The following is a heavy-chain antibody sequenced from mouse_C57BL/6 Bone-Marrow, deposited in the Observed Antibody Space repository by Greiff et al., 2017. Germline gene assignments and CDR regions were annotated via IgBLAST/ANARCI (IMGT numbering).Heavy chain of an antibody. CDR3: ARDGYSYYYDAMDY. D-gene: IGHD2-3*01. CDR2: IYPRDGST. CDR1: GYTFTSYD. V-gene: IGHV1-85*01. Sequence: LQESGPELVKPGASVKLSCKASGYTFTSYDINWVQQRPGQGLEWIGWIYPRDGSTKYNEKFKGKATLTVDTSSSTAYMELHSLTSEDSAVYFCARDGYSYYYDAMDYWGQGTSVTVSS. J-gene: IGHJ4*01.